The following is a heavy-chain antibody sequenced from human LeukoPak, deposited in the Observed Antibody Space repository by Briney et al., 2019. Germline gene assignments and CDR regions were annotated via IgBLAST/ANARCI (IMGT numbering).Heavy chain of an antibody. CDR2: ISGSGGST. V-gene: IGHV3-23*01. CDR3: AKDSSSGWFNYYYGMDV. J-gene: IGHJ6*02. Sequence: GGSLRLSCAASGFTFSSYAMSWVRQAPGKGLEWVSAISGSGGSTYYADSAKGRFTISRDNSKNTLYLQMNSLRAEDTAVYYCAKDSSSGWFNYYYGMDVWGQGTTVTVSS. D-gene: IGHD6-19*01. CDR1: GFTFSSYA.